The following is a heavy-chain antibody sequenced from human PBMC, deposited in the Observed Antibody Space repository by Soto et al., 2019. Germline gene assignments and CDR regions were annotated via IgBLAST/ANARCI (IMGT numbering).Heavy chain of an antibody. Sequence: PSETLSLTCTVSGGSLNSYYWTWIRQSPGKGLEWIGYVSSTGSTNYNPSLKSRLTMSLDTSTNEVSLSLTSVTAADAAVYFCARFSPPRKSYDSNPGWFDPWGQGIMVTV. V-gene: IGHV4-59*01. CDR3: ARFSPPRKSYDSNPGWFDP. J-gene: IGHJ5*02. D-gene: IGHD3-22*01. CDR2: VSSTGST. CDR1: GGSLNSYY.